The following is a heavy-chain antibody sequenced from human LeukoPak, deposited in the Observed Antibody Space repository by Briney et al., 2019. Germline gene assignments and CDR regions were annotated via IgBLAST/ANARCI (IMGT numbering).Heavy chain of an antibody. D-gene: IGHD6-13*01. J-gene: IGHJ5*02. CDR2: INPNSGGT. Sequence: ASVKVSCKASGYTFTGYYMHWVRQAPGQGLEWMGWINPNSGGTNYAQKFQGWVTMTRDTSISTAYMELSRLRSDDTAVYYCARGRNSSSWSDPWGQGTLVTVSS. CDR1: GYTFTGYY. V-gene: IGHV1-2*04. CDR3: ARGRNSSSWSDP.